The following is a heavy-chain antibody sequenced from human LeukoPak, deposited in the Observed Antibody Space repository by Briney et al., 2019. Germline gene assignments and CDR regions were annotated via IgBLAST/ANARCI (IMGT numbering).Heavy chain of an antibody. CDR3: ARTSRDYYMDV. CDR1: GGSISSYY. CDR2: IYYSGST. V-gene: IGHV4-59*08. Sequence: SETPSLTCTVSGGSISSYYWSWIRQPPGKGLEWIGYIYYSGSTNYNPSLKSRVTISVDTSKNQFSLKLSSVTAADTAVYYCARTSRDYYMDVWGKGTTVTVSS. J-gene: IGHJ6*03.